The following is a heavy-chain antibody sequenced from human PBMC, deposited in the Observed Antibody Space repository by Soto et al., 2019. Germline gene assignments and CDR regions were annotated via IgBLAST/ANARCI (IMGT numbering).Heavy chain of an antibody. D-gene: IGHD6-13*01. CDR1: GGTFSSYA. V-gene: IGHV1-69*06. CDR3: ARVRVAAAGDYCRGMDV. CDR2: IVPIFGTA. Sequence: QVQLVQSGAEVKKPGASVKVSCKASGGTFSSYAISWVRQAPGQGLEWMGGIVPIFGTANYAQKFQGRVTITADKSTRTAYMELSSLRSEDTAVYYCARVRVAAAGDYCRGMDVWGQGTTVTVSS. J-gene: IGHJ6*02.